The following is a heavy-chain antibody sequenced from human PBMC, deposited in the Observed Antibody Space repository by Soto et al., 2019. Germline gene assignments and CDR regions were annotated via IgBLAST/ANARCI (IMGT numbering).Heavy chain of an antibody. CDR3: AKASHYYDSSGYYDYFDY. D-gene: IGHD3-22*01. Sequence: EVQLLESGGGLVQPGGSLRLSCAASGFTFSSYAMSWVRQAPGKGLEWVSAISGGGGSTYYADSVKGRFTISRDNSKHTLYLQMNSLRAEDTAVYYCAKASHYYDSSGYYDYFDYWGQGTLVTVSS. J-gene: IGHJ4*02. CDR2: ISGGGGST. CDR1: GFTFSSYA. V-gene: IGHV3-23*01.